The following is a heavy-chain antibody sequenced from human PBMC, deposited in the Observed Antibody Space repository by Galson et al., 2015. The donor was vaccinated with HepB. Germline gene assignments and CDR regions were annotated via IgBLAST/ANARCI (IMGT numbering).Heavy chain of an antibody. D-gene: IGHD3-22*01. CDR2: ISWDGGST. J-gene: IGHJ4*02. Sequence: SLRLSCAASGFTFDDYTMHWVRQAPGKGLEWVSLISWDGGSTYYADSVKGRFTISRDNSKNTLYLQMNSLRAEDTAVYYCAKVVENDSSGYYSWRYYFDYWGQGTLVTVSS. V-gene: IGHV3-43*01. CDR3: AKVVENDSSGYYSWRYYFDY. CDR1: GFTFDDYT.